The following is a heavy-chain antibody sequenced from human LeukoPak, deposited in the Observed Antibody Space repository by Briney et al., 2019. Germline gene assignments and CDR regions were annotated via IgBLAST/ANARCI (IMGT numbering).Heavy chain of an antibody. J-gene: IGHJ4*02. Sequence: PSETLSLTCSVSGGSLTNYYWGWIRQPPGKGLEWIGYIYYSGSTNYNPSLKSRVTISVDTSKNQFSLKLSSVTAADTAVYYCARARYFDWLVGPLDYWGQGTLVTVSS. CDR3: ARARYFDWLVGPLDY. V-gene: IGHV4-59*01. CDR1: GGSLTNYY. D-gene: IGHD3-9*01. CDR2: IYYSGST.